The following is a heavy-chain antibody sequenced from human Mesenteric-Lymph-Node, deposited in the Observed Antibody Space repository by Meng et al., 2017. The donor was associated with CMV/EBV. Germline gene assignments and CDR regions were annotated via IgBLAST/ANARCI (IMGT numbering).Heavy chain of an antibody. Sequence: GGSLRLSCAASGFTFSGSAMHWVRQASGKGLEWVGRIRSKANGYATVYSASVKGRFTISRDDSKNTAYLQMNSLKSEDTAVYYCARDIEYHLAFWGQGTLVTVSS. V-gene: IGHV3-73*01. D-gene: IGHD2/OR15-2a*01. CDR3: ARDIEYHLAF. CDR1: GFTFSGSA. J-gene: IGHJ4*02. CDR2: IRSKANGYAT.